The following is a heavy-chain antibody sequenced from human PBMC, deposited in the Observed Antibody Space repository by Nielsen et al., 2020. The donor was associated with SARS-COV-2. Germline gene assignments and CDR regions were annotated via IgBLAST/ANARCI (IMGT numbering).Heavy chain of an antibody. CDR2: IDPSDSYT. CDR3: ARTRRDGDEPSDS. D-gene: IGHD5-24*01. Sequence: GESLKISCKGSGYSFTSYWITWVRQMPGKGLEWMGRIDPSDSYTNYSPSFQGHVSISADKSISTAFLQWTSLKASDTAMFYCARTRRDGDEPSDSWGQGSLVTVSS. J-gene: IGHJ4*02. CDR1: GYSFTSYW. V-gene: IGHV5-10-1*01.